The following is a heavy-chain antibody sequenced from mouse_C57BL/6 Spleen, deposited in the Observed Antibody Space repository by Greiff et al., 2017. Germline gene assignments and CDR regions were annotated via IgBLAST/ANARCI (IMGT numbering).Heavy chain of an antibody. V-gene: IGHV1-80*01. CDR1: GYAFSSYW. CDR3: ARGAYCSNYVFDY. Sequence: VQLQQSGAELVKPGASVKISCKASGYAFSSYWMNWVKQRPGKGLEWIGQIYPGDGDTNYNEKFKGKATLTADKSSSTAYMQLSSLTSEDSAVYFWARGAYCSNYVFDYWGQGTTLTVSS. J-gene: IGHJ2*01. CDR2: IYPGDGDT. D-gene: IGHD2-5*01.